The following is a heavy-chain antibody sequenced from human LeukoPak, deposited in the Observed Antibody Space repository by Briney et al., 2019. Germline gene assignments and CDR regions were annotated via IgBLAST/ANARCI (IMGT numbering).Heavy chain of an antibody. CDR2: IYYSGST. Sequence: PSETLSLTCTVSGGSISSSSYYWGWTRQPPGKGLEWIGSIYYSGSTYYNPSLKSRVTISVDTSKNQFSLKLSSVTAADTAVYYCARAPGGNPTTHYFDYWGQGTLVTVSS. J-gene: IGHJ4*02. V-gene: IGHV4-39*07. CDR1: GGSISSSSYY. D-gene: IGHD1-14*01. CDR3: ARAPGGNPTTHYFDY.